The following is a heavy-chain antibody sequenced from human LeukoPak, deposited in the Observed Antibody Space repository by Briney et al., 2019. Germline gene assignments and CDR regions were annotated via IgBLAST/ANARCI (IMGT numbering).Heavy chain of an antibody. CDR2: IIPIFGTA. Sequence: ASVKVSCKASGGTFISYAISWVRQAPGRGLEWMGGIIPIFGTANYAQKCQGRVTMTRDTSTSTVYMELSSLRSEDTAVYYCAKTYYDFWSGYSHRNYYYYYMDVWGKGTTVTVSS. V-gene: IGHV1-69*05. CDR3: AKTYYDFWSGYSHRNYYYYYMDV. J-gene: IGHJ6*03. D-gene: IGHD3-3*01. CDR1: GGTFISYA.